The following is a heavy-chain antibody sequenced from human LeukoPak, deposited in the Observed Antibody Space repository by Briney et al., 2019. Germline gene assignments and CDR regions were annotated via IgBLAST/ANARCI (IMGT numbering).Heavy chain of an antibody. D-gene: IGHD4-23*01. Sequence: PGRSLRLSCAASGFTFSSYGMYWVRQAPGKGLEWVALISYDGSNKYYADSVKGRFTISKDNSKNTLYLQMNSLRAEDTAVYYCAKALDYGGNFYFDYWGQGTLVTVSS. V-gene: IGHV3-30*18. CDR1: GFTFSSYG. CDR2: ISYDGSNK. J-gene: IGHJ4*02. CDR3: AKALDYGGNFYFDY.